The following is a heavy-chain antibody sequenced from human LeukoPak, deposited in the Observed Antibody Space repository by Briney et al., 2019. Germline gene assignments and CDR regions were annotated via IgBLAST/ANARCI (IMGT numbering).Heavy chain of an antibody. CDR1: GGTFNNSA. CDR2: ISGHNGNT. CDR3: GRDLIDYGGNIVY. V-gene: IGHV1-18*01. J-gene: IGHJ4*02. Sequence: ASVKVSCKTSGGTFNNSAISWVRQAPGQGLEWMGWISGHNGNTNYAQKVQGRVTMTTDTSTSTAYMELRSLRSDDTAVYYCGRDLIDYGGNIVYWGQGTLVTVSS. D-gene: IGHD4-23*01.